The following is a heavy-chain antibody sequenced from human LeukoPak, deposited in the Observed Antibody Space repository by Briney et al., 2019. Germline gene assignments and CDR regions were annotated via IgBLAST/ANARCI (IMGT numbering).Heavy chain of an antibody. CDR2: INPSGGST. J-gene: IGHJ4*02. V-gene: IGHV1-46*01. D-gene: IGHD4-23*01. Sequence: ASVKVSCKASGYTFTSYYMHWVRQAPGQGLEWMGIINPSGGSTSYAQKFHGRVTMTRDTSTSTVYMELSSLRSEDTAVYYCARNRPVYGGVDYWGQGTLVTVSS. CDR3: ARNRPVYGGVDY. CDR1: GYTFTSYY.